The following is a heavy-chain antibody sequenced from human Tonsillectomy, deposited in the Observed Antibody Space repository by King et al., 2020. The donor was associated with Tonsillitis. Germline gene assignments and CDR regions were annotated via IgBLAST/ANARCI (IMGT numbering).Heavy chain of an antibody. D-gene: IGHD2-2*01. CDR2: LSWNSGSI. V-gene: IGHV3-9*01. Sequence: QLVQTGGGLVQPGRSLRLSCAASGFTFDDYAMHTVRQAPGKGLKWVSGLSWNSGSIGYADSVKGRFTISRDNAKNSLYLQMNSLRVNDTALYYCAKAACSTTSCFVNYGGQGTLVTAS. CDR3: AKAACSTTSCFVNY. J-gene: IGHJ4*02. CDR1: GFTFDDYA.